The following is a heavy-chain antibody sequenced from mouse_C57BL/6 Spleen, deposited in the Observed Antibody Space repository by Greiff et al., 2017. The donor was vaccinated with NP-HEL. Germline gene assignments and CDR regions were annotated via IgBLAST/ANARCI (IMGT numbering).Heavy chain of an antibody. Sequence: EVQLQQSGAELVRPGASVKLSCTASGFNIKDYYMHWVKQRPEQGLEWIGRIDPEDGDTEYAPKFQGKATMTADTSSNTAYLQLSSLTSEDTAVYYCSTVVTIPGFAYWGQGTLVTVSA. J-gene: IGHJ3*01. D-gene: IGHD2-5*01. CDR1: GFNIKDYY. CDR3: STVVTIPGFAY. CDR2: IDPEDGDT. V-gene: IGHV14-1*01.